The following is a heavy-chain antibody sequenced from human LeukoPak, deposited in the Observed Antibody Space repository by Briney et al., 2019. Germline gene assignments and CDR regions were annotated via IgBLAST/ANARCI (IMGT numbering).Heavy chain of an antibody. Sequence: PGGSLRLSCAASGFTFSNYAMSWVRQAPGKGLEWLSVISGSGDSTYYADSEKGRFTISRDNSKNTLYLQMNSLRAEDTAVYYCAKDSRGVAAPDRWGQGTLVTVSS. CDR2: ISGSGDST. CDR3: AKDSRGVAAPDR. D-gene: IGHD2-15*01. J-gene: IGHJ5*02. V-gene: IGHV3-23*01. CDR1: GFTFSNYA.